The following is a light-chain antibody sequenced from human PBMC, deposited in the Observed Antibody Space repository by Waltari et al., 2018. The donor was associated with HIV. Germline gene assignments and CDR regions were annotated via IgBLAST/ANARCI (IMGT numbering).Light chain of an antibody. J-gene: IGKJ1*01. V-gene: IGKV1-39*01. CDR2: GAS. CDR1: QSISTH. CDR3: QQSFSSPRT. Sequence: IQMTQSPSSLSASVGDRVTISCRASQSISTHLNWYYQKPGKAPSLLIYGASSLQSRVPSRFSGSGSGTEFTLTINGLQPGDFATYYCQQSFSSPRTFGQGTKV.